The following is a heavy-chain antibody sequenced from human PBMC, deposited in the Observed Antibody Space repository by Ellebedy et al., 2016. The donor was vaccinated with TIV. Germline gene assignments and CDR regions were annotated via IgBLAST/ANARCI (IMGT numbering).Heavy chain of an antibody. J-gene: IGHJ3*02. D-gene: IGHD3-22*01. CDR3: ARGYYYDSGGNPGLGAFDI. CDR1: GGTFSSSA. V-gene: IGHV1-69*13. CDR2: IIPIFAAT. Sequence: AASVKVSCKASGGTFSSSAISWARQAPGQGLEWMGGIIPIFAATSYTQQFRGRVTISAVESTSTAYMELSSPRSEDTAVYYCARGYYYDSGGNPGLGAFDIWGQGTMVTISS.